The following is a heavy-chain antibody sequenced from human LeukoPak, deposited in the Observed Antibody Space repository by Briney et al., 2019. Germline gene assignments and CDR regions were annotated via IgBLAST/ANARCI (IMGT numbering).Heavy chain of an antibody. CDR2: IYYSGST. Sequence: SETLSLTCTVSGVSISSSSYYWGWIRQPPGKGLEWIGSIYYSGSTYYNPSLKSRVTISVDTSKNQFSLKLSSVTAADTAVYYCARPLGRGIAAAGDNWFDPWGQGTLVTVSS. D-gene: IGHD6-13*01. V-gene: IGHV4-39*01. CDR3: ARPLGRGIAAAGDNWFDP. J-gene: IGHJ5*02. CDR1: GVSISSSSYY.